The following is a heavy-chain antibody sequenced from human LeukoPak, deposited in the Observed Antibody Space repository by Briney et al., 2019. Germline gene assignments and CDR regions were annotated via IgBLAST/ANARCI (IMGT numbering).Heavy chain of an antibody. V-gene: IGHV4-59*08. D-gene: IGHD1-1*01. CDR2: IYYNGNT. CDR3: ARNGNWNYVDY. CDR1: GGSISSYY. J-gene: IGHJ4*02. Sequence: SETLSLTCTVSGGSISSYYWSWIRQPPGKGLEWIGYIYYNGNTNYIPSLKSRVTISVDTSMNQFSLRLSSVTAADTAVYYCARNGNWNYVDYWGQGTLVTVSS.